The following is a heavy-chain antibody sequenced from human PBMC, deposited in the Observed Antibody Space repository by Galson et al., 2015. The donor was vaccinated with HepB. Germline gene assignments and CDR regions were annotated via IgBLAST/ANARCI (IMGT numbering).Heavy chain of an antibody. Sequence: SLRLSCAASGFTFSSYSMNWVRQAPGKGLEWVSSISSSSSYIYYADSVKGRFTISRDNAKNSLYLQMNSLRAEDTAVYYCARGIQLWSTDDYWGQGTLVTVSS. V-gene: IGHV3-21*01. CDR2: ISSSSSYI. CDR1: GFTFSSYS. J-gene: IGHJ4*02. D-gene: IGHD5-18*01. CDR3: ARGIQLWSTDDY.